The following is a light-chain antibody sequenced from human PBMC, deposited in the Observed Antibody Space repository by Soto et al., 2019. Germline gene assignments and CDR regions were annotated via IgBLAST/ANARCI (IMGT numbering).Light chain of an antibody. CDR1: ESVTNY. V-gene: IGKV3-11*01. Sequence: EIVLTQSPATLSLSPGERGTLSCRASESVTNYLAWYQQKPGQAPRLLVYDVSNRATGIPARFSGGGSGTDFTLTISNLEPEDFAVYFCQQFGTSPLWTFGQGTKVEMK. CDR3: QQFGTSPLWT. CDR2: DVS. J-gene: IGKJ1*01.